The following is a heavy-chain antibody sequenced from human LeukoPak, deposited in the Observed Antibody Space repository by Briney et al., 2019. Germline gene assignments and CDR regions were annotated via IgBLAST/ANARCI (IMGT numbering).Heavy chain of an antibody. J-gene: IGHJ5*02. CDR1: GGSISSGSYY. V-gene: IGHV4-61*02. Sequence: PSXTLSLTCSVSGGSISSGSYYWSWIRQPAGKGLEWIGRIYTSGSTNYNPSLKSRVTISVDTSKNQFSLKLSSVTAADTAVYYCARTTYHWGQGTLVTVSS. CDR3: ARTTYH. D-gene: IGHD4-17*01. CDR2: IYTSGST.